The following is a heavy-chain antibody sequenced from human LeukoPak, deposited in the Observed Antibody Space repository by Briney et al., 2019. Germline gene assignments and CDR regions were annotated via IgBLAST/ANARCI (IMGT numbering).Heavy chain of an antibody. CDR2: ISSSSSYI. D-gene: IGHD5-24*01. CDR3: ARDKSMMATMDY. Sequence: PGGSLRLSCAASGFTFSSYSMNWVRQAPGKGLEWVSSISSSSSYIYYADSVKGRFTISRDNAKNSLYLQMNSLGAEDTAVYYCARDKSMMATMDYWGQGTLVTVSS. CDR1: GFTFSSYS. J-gene: IGHJ4*02. V-gene: IGHV3-21*01.